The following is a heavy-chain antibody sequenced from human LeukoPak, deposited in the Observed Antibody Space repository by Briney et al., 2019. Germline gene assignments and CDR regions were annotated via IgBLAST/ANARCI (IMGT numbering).Heavy chain of an antibody. CDR2: THYSGNT. J-gene: IGHJ5*02. V-gene: IGHV4-61*01. CDR1: GGSVSSGSYH. D-gene: IGHD4-17*01. CDR3: ARVRGDYVNLFDP. Sequence: SETLSLTCTVSGGSVSSGSYHWSWIRQPPGTGLEWIGYTHYSGNTYYNPSLKSRVTISLDTSKKQFSLWLRSVTAADTAVYYCARVRGDYVNLFDPWSQGTLVTVSS.